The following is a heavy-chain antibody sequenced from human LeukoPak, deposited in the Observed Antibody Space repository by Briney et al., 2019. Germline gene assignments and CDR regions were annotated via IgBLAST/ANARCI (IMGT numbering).Heavy chain of an antibody. CDR2: FDPEDGET. Sequence: ASVKVSCKVSGYTLTELSMHWVRQAPGKGLEWMGGFDPEDGETIYAQKFRGRVTMTEDTSTDTAYMELSSLRSEDTAVYYCATDRDRGSGRGQYYFDYWGQGTLVTVSS. V-gene: IGHV1-24*01. CDR3: ATDRDRGSGRGQYYFDY. CDR1: GYTLTELS. J-gene: IGHJ4*02. D-gene: IGHD3-16*01.